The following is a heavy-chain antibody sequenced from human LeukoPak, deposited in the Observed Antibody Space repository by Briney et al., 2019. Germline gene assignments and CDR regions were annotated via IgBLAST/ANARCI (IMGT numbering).Heavy chain of an antibody. CDR2: IYYSGST. V-gene: IGHV4-39*01. CDR1: GGSISSSSYY. Sequence: SETLSLTCTVSGGSISSSSYYWGWIRQPPGKGLEWIVSIYYSGSTYYNPSRKSRVTIYVYTSKNQFDLKLRSVTAADTAVYYCASLNAAYYYDSSGKPRGWFDPWGQGTLVTVSS. D-gene: IGHD3-22*01. J-gene: IGHJ5*02. CDR3: ASLNAAYYYDSSGKPRGWFDP.